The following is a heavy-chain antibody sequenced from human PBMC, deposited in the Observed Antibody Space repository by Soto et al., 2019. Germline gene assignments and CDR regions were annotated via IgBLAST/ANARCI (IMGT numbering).Heavy chain of an antibody. CDR2: ISDDGSNT. V-gene: IGHV3-30*03. Sequence: QVQLVAAGGGVVQPGRSLRLSCAASGFTFSSSGMHWVRQAPGKGLECVALISDDGSNTYYADSVKGRFTISRDNSKNNLYLQMNSLRAEDTAVYYCVGGYYFGDYWGQGTLVTVSS. CDR3: VGGYYFGDY. J-gene: IGHJ4*02. CDR1: GFTFSSSG. D-gene: IGHD5-12*01.